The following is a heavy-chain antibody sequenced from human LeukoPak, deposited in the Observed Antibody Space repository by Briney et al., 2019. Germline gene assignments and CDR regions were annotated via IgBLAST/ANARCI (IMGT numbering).Heavy chain of an antibody. V-gene: IGHV3-30-3*01. CDR2: ISYDGSNK. Sequence: GGSLRLSRAASGFTFSSYAMHWVRQAPGKGLEWVAVISYDGSNKYYADSVKGRFTISRDNSKNTLYLQMNSLRAEDTAVYYCARGGSSGDGYEVDSFDYWGQGTLVTVSS. CDR1: GFTFSSYA. CDR3: ARGGSSGDGYEVDSFDY. D-gene: IGHD5-12*01. J-gene: IGHJ4*02.